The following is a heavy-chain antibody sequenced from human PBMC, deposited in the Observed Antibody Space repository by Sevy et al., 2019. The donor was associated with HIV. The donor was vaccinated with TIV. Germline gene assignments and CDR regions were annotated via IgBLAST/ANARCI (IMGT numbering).Heavy chain of an antibody. Sequence: ASVKVSCKASGYTFTSYGISWVRQAPGQGLEWMGWISAYNGNTNYAQKLQGRVTMTTDTSTSTAYMELRSLRSDDTAVYYWARILYSYGSNGKLNWFDPWGQGTLVTVSS. CDR3: ARILYSYGSNGKLNWFDP. D-gene: IGHD5-18*01. CDR2: ISAYNGNT. CDR1: GYTFTSYG. V-gene: IGHV1-18*01. J-gene: IGHJ5*02.